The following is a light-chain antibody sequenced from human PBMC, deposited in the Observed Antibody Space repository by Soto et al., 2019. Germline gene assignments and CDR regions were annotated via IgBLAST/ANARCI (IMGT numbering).Light chain of an antibody. CDR3: QQYNDWPLT. J-gene: IGKJ4*01. Sequence: EIVMTQSPATLSVSPGERATLSCRASQSVSSKLAWYQQKPGQGPRLLIYDASSRATGIPARFSGSGSGTEFTLTISSLQSEDVAVYYCQQYNDWPLTFGGGTKVEIK. V-gene: IGKV3-15*01. CDR1: QSVSSK. CDR2: DAS.